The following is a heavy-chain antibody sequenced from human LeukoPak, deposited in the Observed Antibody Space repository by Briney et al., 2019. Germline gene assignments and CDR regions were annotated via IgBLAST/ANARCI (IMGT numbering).Heavy chain of an antibody. V-gene: IGHV1-69*06. J-gene: IGHJ4*02. Sequence: SVKVSCKASGGTFSSYAISWVRQAPGQGLEWMGGIIPIFGTAIYAQKFQGRVTMTEDTSTDTAYMELSSLRSEDTAVYYCATAIGEVNPCYWGQGTLVPVSS. CDR3: ATAIGEVNPCY. CDR1: GGTFSSYA. D-gene: IGHD3-10*01. CDR2: IIPIFGTA.